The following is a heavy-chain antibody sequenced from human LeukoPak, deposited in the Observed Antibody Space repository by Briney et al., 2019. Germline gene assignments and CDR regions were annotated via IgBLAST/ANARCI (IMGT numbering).Heavy chain of an antibody. CDR1: GFTFSSYS. J-gene: IGHJ6*03. CDR3: ARDRQAARNYYYYYMDV. Sequence: GGSLRLSCAASGFTFSSYSMNWVRQAPGKGLEGVSSISSSSSYTYYADSVKGRFTISRDNAKNSLYLQMNSLRAEDTAVYYCARDRQAARNYYYYYMDVWGKGTTVTVSS. CDR2: ISSSSSYT. D-gene: IGHD6-6*01. V-gene: IGHV3-21*01.